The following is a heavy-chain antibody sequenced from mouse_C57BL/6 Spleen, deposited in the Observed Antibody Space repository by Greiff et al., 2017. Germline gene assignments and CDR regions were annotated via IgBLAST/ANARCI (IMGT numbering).Heavy chain of an antibody. D-gene: IGHD1-1*01. Sequence: EVKLQESGPELVKPGASVKIPCKASGYTFTDYNMDWVKQSHGKSLEWIGDINPNNGGTIYNQKVKGKATLTVDKATSTAYMELRSLTSADTAVYYCARRGFIRGFAYWGQGTLVTVSA. J-gene: IGHJ3*01. CDR3: ARRGFIRGFAY. CDR2: INPNNGGT. V-gene: IGHV1-18*01. CDR1: GYTFTDYN.